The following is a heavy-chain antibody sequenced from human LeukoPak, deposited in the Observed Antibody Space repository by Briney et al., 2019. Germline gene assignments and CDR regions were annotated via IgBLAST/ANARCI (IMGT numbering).Heavy chain of an antibody. CDR1: GYTFTSYT. CDR3: ARDKAGATF. J-gene: IGHJ4*02. Sequence: EASVKVSCKASGYTFTSYTISWVRQAPGQGLEWMGWISAYNGNTDYAQKLQDRVTMTTDTSSSTAYMELRSLRSDDTAVYYCARDKAGATFWGQGTLVTVSS. D-gene: IGHD1-26*01. CDR2: ISAYNGNT. V-gene: IGHV1-18*01.